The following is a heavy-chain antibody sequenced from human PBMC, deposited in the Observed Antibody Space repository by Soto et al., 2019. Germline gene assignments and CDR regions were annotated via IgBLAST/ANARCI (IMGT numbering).Heavy chain of an antibody. CDR3: ASNADYTPDYYGMDV. Sequence: GASVKVSCKASGYTFTGYYMHWVRQAPGQGLEWMGWINPNSGGTNYAQKFQGWVTMTRDTSISTAYIELRRLRSDDTAVYYCASNADYTPDYYGMDVWGQGTTVTVSS. CDR2: INPNSGGT. D-gene: IGHD4-17*01. J-gene: IGHJ6*02. V-gene: IGHV1-2*04. CDR1: GYTFTGYY.